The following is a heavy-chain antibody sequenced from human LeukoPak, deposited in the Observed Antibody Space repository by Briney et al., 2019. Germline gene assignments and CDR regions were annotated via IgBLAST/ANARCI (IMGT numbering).Heavy chain of an antibody. CDR1: GFTFDDYG. J-gene: IGHJ6*03. V-gene: IGHV3-23*01. CDR3: AKGDYGDYTYYMDV. D-gene: IGHD4-17*01. Sequence: GGSLRLSCAASGFTFDDYGMSWVREAPGKGLEWVSAISGSGGSTYYADSVKGRFTISRDNSKNTLYLQMNSLRAEDTAVYYCAKGDYGDYTYYMDVWGKGTTVTVSS. CDR2: ISGSGGST.